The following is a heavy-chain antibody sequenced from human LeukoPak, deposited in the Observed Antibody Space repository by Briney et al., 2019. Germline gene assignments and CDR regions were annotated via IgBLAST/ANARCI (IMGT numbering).Heavy chain of an antibody. CDR3: TRSSWDCSSGDCYSNMNFDY. Sequence: ASVKVSCKASGYTFAGYYIHWVRRAPGQGLEWLGWTNPEKGDTKSAQKFRDRVIMTTDTSLTTAYMEVINLSSDDTAVYYCTRSSWDCSSGDCYSNMNFDYWGQGSLVTVSS. D-gene: IGHD2-21*01. CDR2: TNPEKGDT. J-gene: IGHJ4*02. CDR1: GYTFAGYY. V-gene: IGHV1-2*02.